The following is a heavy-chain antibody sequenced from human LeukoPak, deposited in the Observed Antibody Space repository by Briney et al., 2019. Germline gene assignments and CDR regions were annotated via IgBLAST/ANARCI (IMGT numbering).Heavy chain of an antibody. V-gene: IGHV3-23*01. CDR1: GFIFSSYA. CDR3: ATPRSSYYYYGMDV. J-gene: IGHJ6*02. CDR2: ISGGGDNT. Sequence: PGGSLRLSCAASGFIFSSYAMSWVRQAPGKGLEWVSAISGGGDNTYYAASVKGRFTTTRDNSKNTLYLQMNSLRAEDTAQYYCATPRSSYYYYGMDVWGQGTTVIVSS.